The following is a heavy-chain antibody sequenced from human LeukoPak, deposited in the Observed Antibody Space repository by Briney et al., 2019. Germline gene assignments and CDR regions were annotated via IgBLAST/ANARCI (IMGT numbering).Heavy chain of an antibody. Sequence: GGSLRLSCTASGFTFRSHAMAWVRQAPGKGLEWVSSISPGGSSTYYADSVKGRFTISRDNSENTLYPQMSSLRGEDTAVYHCARGLYEGTDYWGQGTLVTVSS. D-gene: IGHD1-1*01. J-gene: IGHJ4*02. CDR1: GFTFRSHA. V-gene: IGHV3-23*01. CDR3: ARGLYEGTDY. CDR2: ISPGGSST.